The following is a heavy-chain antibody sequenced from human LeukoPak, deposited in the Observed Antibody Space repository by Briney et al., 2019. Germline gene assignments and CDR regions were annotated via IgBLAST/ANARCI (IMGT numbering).Heavy chain of an antibody. CDR3: ARDIRAYYYDSSGYWIDY. CDR2: ISSSSSYI. D-gene: IGHD3-22*01. V-gene: IGHV3-21*01. CDR1: GFTFGSYS. J-gene: IGHJ4*02. Sequence: GGSLRLSCAASGFTFGSYSMNWVRQAPGKGLEWVSSISSSSSYIYYADSVKGRFTISRDNAKNSLYLQMNSLRAEDTAVYYCARDIRAYYYDSSGYWIDYWGQGTLVTVSS.